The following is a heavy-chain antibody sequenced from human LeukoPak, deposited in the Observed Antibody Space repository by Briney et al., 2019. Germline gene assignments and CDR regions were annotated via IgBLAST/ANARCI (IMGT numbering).Heavy chain of an antibody. J-gene: IGHJ4*02. CDR1: GGSISSYY. Sequence: SETLSLTCTVSGGSISSYYWSWIRQPPGKGLEWIGYIYYSGSTNYNPSLKSRVTISVDRSKNQFSLKMTSVTVADTAVYFCARAMVTGPFDNWGQGTQVTVSS. D-gene: IGHD5-18*01. CDR2: IYYSGST. CDR3: ARAMVTGPFDN. V-gene: IGHV4-59*12.